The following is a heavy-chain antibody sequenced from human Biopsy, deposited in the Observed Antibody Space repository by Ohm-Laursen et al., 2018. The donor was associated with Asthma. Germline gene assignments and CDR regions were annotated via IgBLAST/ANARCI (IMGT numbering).Heavy chain of an antibody. J-gene: IGHJ2*01. CDR2: IDPNSGGT. V-gene: IGHV1-2*06. CDR1: GYPFTDYY. Sequence: ASVKVSCNASGYPFTDYYVHWVRQAPGQGLEWMGRIDPNSGGTNYAQKFLGRVTMTRDTSVNTAFIVLSRLRSDDTAVYYCARIKIRIGAGTDRYFDLWGRGTLVTVSS. D-gene: IGHD3-16*01. CDR3: ARIKIRIGAGTDRYFDL.